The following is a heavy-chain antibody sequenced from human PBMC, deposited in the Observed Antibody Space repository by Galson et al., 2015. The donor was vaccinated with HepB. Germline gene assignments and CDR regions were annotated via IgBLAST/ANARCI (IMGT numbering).Heavy chain of an antibody. CDR3: ARHVHNNRWSYFDS. Sequence: KVSCKASGYDFSNFRIAWVRQMPGKGLEWMGIIYPGDSQMGYSPCFQGQVTMSVDKSVNTVYLQWSSLKASDTAVYYCARHVHNNRWSYFDSWGQGTPVTVSS. D-gene: IGHD1/OR15-1a*01. CDR2: IYPGDSQM. CDR1: GYDFSNFR. V-gene: IGHV5-51*01. J-gene: IGHJ4*02.